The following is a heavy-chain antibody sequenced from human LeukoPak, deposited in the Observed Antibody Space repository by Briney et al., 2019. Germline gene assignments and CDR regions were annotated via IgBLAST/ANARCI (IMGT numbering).Heavy chain of an antibody. J-gene: IGHJ6*03. CDR1: GYTFTSYA. D-gene: IGHD3-9*01. Sequence: GASVKVSCKASGYTFTSYAMNWVRQAPGQGLEWMGWINTNTGNPTYAQGFTGRFVFSLDTSVSTAYLQISSLKAEDTAVYYCARSGVELRYFDWLLKDYYYYYMDVWGNGTTVTVSS. CDR2: INTNTGNP. CDR3: ARSGVELRYFDWLLKDYYYYYMDV. V-gene: IGHV7-4-1*02.